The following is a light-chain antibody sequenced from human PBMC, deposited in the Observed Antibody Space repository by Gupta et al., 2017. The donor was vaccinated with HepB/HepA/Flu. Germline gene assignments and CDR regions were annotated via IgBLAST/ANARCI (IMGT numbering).Light chain of an antibody. Sequence: ETGLTHSPDFQALPPKEKVTITCRASQNLGSNLPWYQQKPDQSPKLLIKHASPSISGVPSRFSGSGSGTDFTLTINSLEAEDAATYYCHQSSSLPPTFGHGTKVEIK. CDR2: HAS. CDR1: QNLGSN. J-gene: IGKJ1*01. CDR3: HQSSSLPPT. V-gene: IGKV6-21*02.